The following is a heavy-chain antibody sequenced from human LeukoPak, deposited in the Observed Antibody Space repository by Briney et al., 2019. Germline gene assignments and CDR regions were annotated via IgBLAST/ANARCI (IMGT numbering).Heavy chain of an antibody. Sequence: GGSLRLSCAASGFTFSSYSMNWVRQAPGKGLEWVSSISSSSSYIYYADSVKGRFTISRDNSKNTLYLQMNSLRAEDTAVYYCARDGPDSSRDAFDIWGQGTMVTVSS. V-gene: IGHV3-21*01. D-gene: IGHD3-22*01. J-gene: IGHJ3*02. CDR3: ARDGPDSSRDAFDI. CDR2: ISSSSSYI. CDR1: GFTFSSYS.